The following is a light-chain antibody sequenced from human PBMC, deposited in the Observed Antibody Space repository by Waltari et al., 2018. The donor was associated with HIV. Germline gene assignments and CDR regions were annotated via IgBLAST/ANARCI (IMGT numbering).Light chain of an antibody. V-gene: IGKV3-11*01. Sequence: ENVLTQSPATLSLSPGERATLSCRASQSVSSLLAWYQQKPGQAPRLLIYDASNRATGTPPRFSGSGSRTDFTLSISSLEPEDFAVYYCQQRSSWPLTFGGGTKVEIK. J-gene: IGKJ4*01. CDR2: DAS. CDR3: QQRSSWPLT. CDR1: QSVSSL.